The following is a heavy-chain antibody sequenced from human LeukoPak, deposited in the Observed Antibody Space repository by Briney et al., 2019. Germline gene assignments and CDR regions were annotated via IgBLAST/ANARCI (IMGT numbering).Heavy chain of an antibody. J-gene: IGHJ4*02. V-gene: IGHV1-18*01. CDR1: GSTFSSYG. Sequence: GASVKVSCTASGSTFSSYGTSRVRQAPGQGLEWLGWTSAYNGSTNYEQKLKRRVTMTTATSTSTTDLEMRSLTSGDTEAYQCGRAWVAGAGTVGDYWGQGTLVTVSS. CDR3: GRAWVAGAGTVGDY. CDR2: TSAYNGST. D-gene: IGHD6-19*01.